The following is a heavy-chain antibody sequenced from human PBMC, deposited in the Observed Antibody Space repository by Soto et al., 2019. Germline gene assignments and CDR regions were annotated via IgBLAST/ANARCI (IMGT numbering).Heavy chain of an antibody. D-gene: IGHD6-13*01. CDR3: ARDLWAAGGTKCASDI. CDR1: GFTLTSYG. Sequence: GASVKVSCKASGFTLTSYGISWVRQAPGQGLEWMGWISAYNGYTNYGQNLQGRVTMTIDISTSTAYMELRSLTSDDTAVYYCARDLWAAGGTKCASDIWGQGTMVTVSS. CDR2: ISAYNGYT. V-gene: IGHV1-18*04. J-gene: IGHJ3*02.